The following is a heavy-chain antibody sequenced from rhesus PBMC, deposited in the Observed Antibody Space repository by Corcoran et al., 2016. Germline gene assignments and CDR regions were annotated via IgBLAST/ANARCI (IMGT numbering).Heavy chain of an antibody. D-gene: IGHD4-29*01. V-gene: IGHV4S10*01. J-gene: IGHJ4*01. CDR1: GGSISDSYR. CDR3: ARVYGSSYLGSFDY. CDR2: IYGSSTST. Sequence: QVQLQESGPGVVKPSETLSLTCAVSGGSISDSYRWSWIRQPPGKGLEWIGYIYGSSTSTNYNPSLKSLVTISKDTSKIQFSVKLRSVTAADTAVYYCARVYGSSYLGSFDYWGQGVLVTVSS.